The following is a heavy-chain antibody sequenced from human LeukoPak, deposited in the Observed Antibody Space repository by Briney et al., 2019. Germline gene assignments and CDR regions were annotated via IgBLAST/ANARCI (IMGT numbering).Heavy chain of an antibody. J-gene: IGHJ4*02. D-gene: IGHD3-22*01. CDR2: ISYDGSNK. Sequence: GGSLRLSCAASGFTFSSYGMHWVRQAPGKGLEWVEFISYDGSNKYYADSVKGRFTISRDNSKNTLYLQMNSLRAEDTAVYYCYYDSSGYSAEPDYWGRGTLVTVSS. CDR3: YYDSSGYSAEPDY. V-gene: IGHV3-30*03. CDR1: GFTFSSYG.